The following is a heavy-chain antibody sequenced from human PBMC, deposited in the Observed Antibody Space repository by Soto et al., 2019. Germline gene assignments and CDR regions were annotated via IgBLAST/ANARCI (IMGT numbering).Heavy chain of an antibody. CDR1: GFTFSSYA. CDR3: AKDTLGHYYDSSGYPDYYYGMDV. CDR2: ISGSGGST. Sequence: GGSLILSCAASGFTFSSYAMSWVRQAPGKGLEWVSAISGSGGSTYYADSVKGRFTISRDNSKNTLYLQMNSLRAEDTAVYYCAKDTLGHYYDSSGYPDYYYGMDVWGQGTTVTVSS. V-gene: IGHV3-23*01. J-gene: IGHJ6*02. D-gene: IGHD3-22*01.